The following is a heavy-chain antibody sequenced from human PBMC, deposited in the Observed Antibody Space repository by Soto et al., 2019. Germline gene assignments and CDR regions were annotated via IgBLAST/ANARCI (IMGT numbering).Heavy chain of an antibody. V-gene: IGHV4-59*12. CDR1: GGSISSYY. Sequence: SETLSLTCTVSGGSISSYYWSWIRQPPGKGLEWIGYIYYSGSTNYNPSLKSRVTISVDTSKNQFSLKLSSVTAADTAVYFCARDLKWETTSVYYYYYIDVWGDGTTVTVS. J-gene: IGHJ6*03. D-gene: IGHD1-26*01. CDR3: ARDLKWETTSVYYYYYIDV. CDR2: IYYSGST.